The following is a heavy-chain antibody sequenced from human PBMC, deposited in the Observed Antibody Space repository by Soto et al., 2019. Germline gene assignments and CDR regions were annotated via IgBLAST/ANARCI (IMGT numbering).Heavy chain of an antibody. V-gene: IGHV3-13*01. D-gene: IGHD3-10*01. Sequence: EVQLVESGGGLVQPGGSLRLSCAASGFTFSSYDMHWVRQATGKGLEWVSAIGTAGDTYYPGSVKGRFTISGENAKNSLYLQMNNLRAGDTAVYYCARGPYGWGSPIAPYYFDYWGQGTLVTVSS. J-gene: IGHJ4*02. CDR3: ARGPYGWGSPIAPYYFDY. CDR2: IGTAGDT. CDR1: GFTFSSYD.